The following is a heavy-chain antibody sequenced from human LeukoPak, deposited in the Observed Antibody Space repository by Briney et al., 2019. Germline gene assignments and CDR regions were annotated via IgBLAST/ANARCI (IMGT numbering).Heavy chain of an antibody. J-gene: IGHJ4*02. CDR1: GYSFTDYD. Sequence: ASVKVSCKASGYSFTDYDFSWVRQAPGQGLEWLGWVSIYIDNTNYAREFQDRITMTTDISTSTAYMELKSLTSDDTAVYFCARTGHYQFDSWGQGTLVTVSS. CDR2: VSIYIDNT. D-gene: IGHD3-9*01. V-gene: IGHV1-18*01. CDR3: ARTGHYQFDS.